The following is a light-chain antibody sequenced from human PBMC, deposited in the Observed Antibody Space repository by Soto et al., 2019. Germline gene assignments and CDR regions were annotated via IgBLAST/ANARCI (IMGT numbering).Light chain of an antibody. CDR3: QQYDDSIT. CDR2: GAS. Sequence: EIVLTQSPDTLSLSPGESATLSCRASQSVSSSYLALYQQKPGRAPRLLIYGASNRATGIPDRFSGSGSGTDFTLTISRLGPEDFAVFYCQQYDDSITFGQGTRLEIE. J-gene: IGKJ5*01. V-gene: IGKV3-20*01. CDR1: QSVSSSY.